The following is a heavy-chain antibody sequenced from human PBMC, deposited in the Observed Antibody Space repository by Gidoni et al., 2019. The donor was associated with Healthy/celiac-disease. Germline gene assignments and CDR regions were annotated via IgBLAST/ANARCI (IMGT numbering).Heavy chain of an antibody. D-gene: IGHD4-17*01. CDR3: AKCTNDYGDYVFDY. J-gene: IGHJ4*02. CDR2: ISYDGSNK. Sequence: QVQLVESGGGVVQPGRSLRLSCAASGFPFRSYGMHWVRQAPGKGLEWVAVISYDGSNKYYADSVKGRFTISRDNSKNTLYLQMNSLRAEDTAVYYCAKCTNDYGDYVFDYWGQGTLVTVSS. CDR1: GFPFRSYG. V-gene: IGHV3-30*18.